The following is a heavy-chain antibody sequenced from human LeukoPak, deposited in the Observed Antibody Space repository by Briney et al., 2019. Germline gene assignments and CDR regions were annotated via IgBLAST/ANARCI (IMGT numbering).Heavy chain of an antibody. CDR2: MKQDGSEK. J-gene: IGHJ4*02. D-gene: IGHD3-10*01. CDR1: GFTFSGYW. V-gene: IGHV3-7*03. Sequence: SGGSLRLSCAASGFTFSGYWMNWVRQAPGKGLEWVANMKQDGSEKYYVDSVKGRFTISRDNAKNSLYLQMNSLRAEDTAVYYCARDGWFGELDKDHFDYWGQGTLVTVSS. CDR3: ARDGWFGELDKDHFDY.